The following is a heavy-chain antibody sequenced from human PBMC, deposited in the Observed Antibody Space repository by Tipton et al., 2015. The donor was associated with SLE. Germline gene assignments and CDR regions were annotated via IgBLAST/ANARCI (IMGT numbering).Heavy chain of an antibody. V-gene: IGHV4-59*08. J-gene: IGHJ6*02. CDR2: IYYTGDT. CDR3: ARLSGSEPAV. Sequence: TLSLTCSVSADSIRRSYWSWIRQPPGKGLEWIGYIYYTGDTNCNPSLKSRVTISADTSKNQISLMLSSVTAADTAVYYCARLSGSEPAVWGQGTTVTVSS. D-gene: IGHD1-26*01. CDR1: ADSIRRSY.